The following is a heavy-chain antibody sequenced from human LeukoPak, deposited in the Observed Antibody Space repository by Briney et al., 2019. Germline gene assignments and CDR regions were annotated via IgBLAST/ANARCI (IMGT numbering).Heavy chain of an antibody. Sequence: SSETLSLTRTVSGGSISSYYWSWIRQPAGKGLEWIGRIYTSGSTNYNPSLKSRVTMSLDASKNQFSLKLSSVTAADTAVYYCARVGMGSTVNFDYWGQGTLVTVSS. CDR3: ARVGMGSTVNFDY. J-gene: IGHJ4*02. CDR2: IYTSGST. D-gene: IGHD1-26*01. V-gene: IGHV4-4*07. CDR1: GGSISSYY.